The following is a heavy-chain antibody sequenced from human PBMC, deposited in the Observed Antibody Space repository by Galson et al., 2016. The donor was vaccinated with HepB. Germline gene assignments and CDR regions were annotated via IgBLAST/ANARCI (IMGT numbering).Heavy chain of an antibody. CDR1: GYTFTNYW. J-gene: IGHJ5*01. V-gene: IGHV5-10-1*01. CDR2: IDPSDSYT. D-gene: IGHD3-3*01. Sequence: QSGAEVKKPGESLKIACKGSGYTFTNYWIAWVRQVPGKGLECMGRIDPSDSYTSYSPSFEGHVTISVDKSISTAYVQWSSLKASDTAMYYCARIGGASLEGNWFDSWGQGTLVTVSS. CDR3: ARIGGASLEGNWFDS.